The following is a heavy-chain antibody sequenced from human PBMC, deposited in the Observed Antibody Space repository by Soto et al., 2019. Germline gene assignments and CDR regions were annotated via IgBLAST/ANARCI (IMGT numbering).Heavy chain of an antibody. Sequence: GGSLRLSCAASGFTFSSYWMSWVRQAPGKGLEWVANIKEDGSEKYYVDSVKGRFTISRDNAKNSLYLQMDSLRVEDTAVYFCAKHHSFCTSSTCYFDYWGQGDLVTVS. CDR2: IKEDGSEK. V-gene: IGHV3-7*03. D-gene: IGHD2-2*01. J-gene: IGHJ4*02. CDR3: AKHHSFCTSSTCYFDY. CDR1: GFTFSSYW.